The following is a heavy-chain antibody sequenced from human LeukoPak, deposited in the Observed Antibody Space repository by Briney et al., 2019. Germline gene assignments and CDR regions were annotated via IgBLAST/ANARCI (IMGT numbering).Heavy chain of an antibody. Sequence: ASVKVSCEASGYTFTGYYMHWVRQAPGQGLEWMGWINPNSGGTNYAQKFQGRVTMTRDTSISTAYMELSRLRSDDTAVYYCARADYGSGSYRDYWGQGTLVTVSS. V-gene: IGHV1-2*02. CDR3: ARADYGSGSYRDY. J-gene: IGHJ4*02. D-gene: IGHD3-10*01. CDR2: INPNSGGT. CDR1: GYTFTGYY.